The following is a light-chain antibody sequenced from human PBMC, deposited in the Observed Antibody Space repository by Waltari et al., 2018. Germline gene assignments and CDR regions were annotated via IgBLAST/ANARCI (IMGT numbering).Light chain of an antibody. J-gene: IGKJ5*01. CDR1: QSVDSY. V-gene: IGKV3-11*01. Sequence: EIVLTQSPVTLSLSPGQRATLSCRASQSVDSYLAWYQQQRGQPPRLLIYDTSNRATGIPARFSGSGSGTDFTLTISSLEPDDFAVYFCQLRIKWPPEITFGQGTRLEIK. CDR2: DTS. CDR3: QLRIKWPPEIT.